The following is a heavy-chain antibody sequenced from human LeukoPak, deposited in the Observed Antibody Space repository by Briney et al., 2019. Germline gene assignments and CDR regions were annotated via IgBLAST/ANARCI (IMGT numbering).Heavy chain of an antibody. CDR3: AKDIVVVPAPTVGFDY. CDR1: GFTFSSYA. J-gene: IGHJ4*02. V-gene: IGHV3-23*01. D-gene: IGHD2-2*01. CDR2: ISGSGGST. Sequence: GGSLRLSCAASGFTFSSYAMSWVRQAPGKGLEWVSAISGSGGSTYYADSVKGRFTISRDNSKNTLYLQMNSLRAEDTAVYYCAKDIVVVPAPTVGFDYWGQGTLVTVSS.